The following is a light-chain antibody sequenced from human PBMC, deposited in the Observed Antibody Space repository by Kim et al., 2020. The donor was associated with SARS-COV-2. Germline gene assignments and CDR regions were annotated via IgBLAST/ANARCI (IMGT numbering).Light chain of an antibody. V-gene: IGLV4-69*01. J-gene: IGLJ3*02. CDR1: SGHSSYA. CDR3: QTCGTGIRV. Sequence: SGSLGASVKHTCTLNSGHSSYAIAWHQQQPEKGPRYFVKIHSDASHSKGDGIPDRSSGSSSGPERSLTLSGLQAQDQAAYSCQTCGTGIRVFC. CDR2: IHSDASH.